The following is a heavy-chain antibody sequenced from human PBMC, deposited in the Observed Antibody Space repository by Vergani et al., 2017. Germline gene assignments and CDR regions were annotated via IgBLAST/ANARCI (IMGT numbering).Heavy chain of an antibody. D-gene: IGHD3-22*01. V-gene: IGHV3-23*01. Sequence: EVQLLESGGGLVQPGGSLRLSCAASGCTFSTYAMTWVRQAPGNGLEWVSTISSDGGSTYYADSVKGRFTISRDNSKNTLSLQMISLTAEDTAIYYCAGPQGTSAYYYGGFDYWGQGILVTVSS. CDR2: ISSDGGST. J-gene: IGHJ4*02. CDR1: GCTFSTYA. CDR3: AGPQGTSAYYYGGFDY.